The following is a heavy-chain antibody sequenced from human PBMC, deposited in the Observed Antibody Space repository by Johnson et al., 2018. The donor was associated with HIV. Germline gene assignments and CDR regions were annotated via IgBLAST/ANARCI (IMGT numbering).Heavy chain of an antibody. Sequence: QEQLVESGGGLVKPGGSLRLSCAASGFIFSDYYMSWIRQAPGKGLEWVSYISSSGSTIYYADSVKGRFTISRDNAKNSLYLQMNSLRAEDTAVYYCARDHIRGYDSPNDAFDIWGQGTMVTVSS. CDR3: ARDHIRGYDSPNDAFDI. CDR2: ISSSGSTI. J-gene: IGHJ3*02. V-gene: IGHV3-11*04. D-gene: IGHD3-22*01. CDR1: GFIFSDYY.